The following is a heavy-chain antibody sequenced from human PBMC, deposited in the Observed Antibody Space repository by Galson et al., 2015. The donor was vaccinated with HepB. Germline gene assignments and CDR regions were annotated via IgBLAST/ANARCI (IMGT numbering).Heavy chain of an antibody. J-gene: IGHJ3*02. CDR3: ARVSDSKDAFDI. Sequence: SVKVSCKASGYTFTSYGISWVRQAPGQGLEWMGWINPNSGGTNYAQKFQGWVTMTRDTSISTAYMELSRLRSDDTAVYYCARVSDSKDAFDIWGQGTMVTVSS. V-gene: IGHV1-2*04. D-gene: IGHD2-21*02. CDR1: GYTFTSYG. CDR2: INPNSGGT.